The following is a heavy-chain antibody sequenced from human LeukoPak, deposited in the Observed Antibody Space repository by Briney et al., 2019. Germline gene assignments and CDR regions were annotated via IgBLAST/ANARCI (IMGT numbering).Heavy chain of an antibody. V-gene: IGHV3-30*01. CDR1: GFTFRTFA. Sequence: GRSLRLSCADSGFTFRTFAMHWVRQAPGKGLEWVAVISSDGSDKYYADSVKGRFTISRDNSKKTLYLQMNSLRADDTAVNYCRRGSFQDSRWYGNFDYWGQGTLVTVSS. D-gene: IGHD6-13*01. J-gene: IGHJ4*02. CDR3: RRGSFQDSRWYGNFDY. CDR2: ISSDGSDK.